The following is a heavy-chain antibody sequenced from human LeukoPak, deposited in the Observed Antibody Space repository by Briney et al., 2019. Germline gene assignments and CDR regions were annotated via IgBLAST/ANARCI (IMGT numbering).Heavy chain of an antibody. CDR1: GFTFSSYA. CDR2: ISGSGGST. CDR3: AKRVAGYSYPSAAFDI. Sequence: PGGSLRLSCAASGFTFSSYAMSWVRQAPGRGLEWVSAISGSGGSTYYADPVKGRFTISRDNSKNTLYLQMNSLRAEDTAVYYCAKRVAGYSYPSAAFDIWGQGTMVTVSS. V-gene: IGHV3-23*01. J-gene: IGHJ3*02. D-gene: IGHD5-18*01.